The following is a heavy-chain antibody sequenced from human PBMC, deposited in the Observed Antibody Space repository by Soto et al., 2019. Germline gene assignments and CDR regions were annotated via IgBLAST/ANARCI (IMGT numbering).Heavy chain of an antibody. J-gene: IGHJ4*02. CDR2: INSYSGST. Sequence: GACFKVSCKASGYTFTGYFIHCVRQAPGQGLEWMVWINSYSGSTNYAQKLQGRVTMTTDTSTSTAYMELRSLRSDDTAVYYCARNYYGSGSYLGWGQGTLVTVSS. V-gene: IGHV1-18*04. CDR1: GYTFTGYF. CDR3: ARNYYGSGSYLG. D-gene: IGHD3-10*01.